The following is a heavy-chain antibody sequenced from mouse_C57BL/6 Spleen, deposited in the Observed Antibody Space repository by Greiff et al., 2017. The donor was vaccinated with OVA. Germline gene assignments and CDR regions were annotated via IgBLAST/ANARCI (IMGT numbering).Heavy chain of an antibody. CDR2: IYPGDGDT. Sequence: QVQLQQSGPELVKPGASVKISCKASGYAFSSSWMNWVKQRPGKGLEWIGRIYPGDGDTNYNGKFKGKATLTADKSSSTAYMQLSSLTSEDSAVYVCARSGVNGYEDYWGQGTTLTVSS. D-gene: IGHD2-2*01. CDR3: ARSGVNGYEDY. J-gene: IGHJ2*01. V-gene: IGHV1-82*01. CDR1: GYAFSSSW.